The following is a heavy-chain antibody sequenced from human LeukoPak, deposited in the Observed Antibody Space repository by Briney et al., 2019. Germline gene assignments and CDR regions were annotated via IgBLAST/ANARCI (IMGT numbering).Heavy chain of an antibody. V-gene: IGHV1-46*01. CDR1: GYTFTSYY. D-gene: IGHD5-12*01. Sequence: ASVKVSCKASGYTFTSYYMHWVRQAPGQGLEWMGIINPSGGSTSYAQKFQGRVTTTRDTSTSTVYMELSSLRSEDTAVYYCAREVVATITLYYYYGMDVWGQGTTVTVSS. CDR2: INPSGGST. CDR3: AREVVATITLYYYYGMDV. J-gene: IGHJ6*02.